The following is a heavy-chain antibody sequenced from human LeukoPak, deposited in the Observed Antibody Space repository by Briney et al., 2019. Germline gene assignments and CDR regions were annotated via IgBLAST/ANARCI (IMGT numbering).Heavy chain of an antibody. D-gene: IGHD1-26*01. Sequence: SETLSLTCAVYGGSFSGYYWSWIRQPPGKGLEWIGDINHSGGTNYSPSLKSRVTISVDTSKNQFSLKLSSVTAADTAVYYCARQNPRTNIVGAVPRYWFDPRGQGTLVTVSS. J-gene: IGHJ5*02. CDR3: ARQNPRTNIVGAVPRYWFDP. V-gene: IGHV4-34*01. CDR2: INHSGGT. CDR1: GGSFSGYY.